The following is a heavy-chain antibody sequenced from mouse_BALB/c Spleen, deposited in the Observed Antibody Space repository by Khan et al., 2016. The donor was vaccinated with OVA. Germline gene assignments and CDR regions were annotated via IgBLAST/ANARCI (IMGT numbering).Heavy chain of an antibody. CDR2: INPSNGGT. Sequence: QVQLQQSGAELVKPGASVKLSCKASGYTFTSYYMYWVKQRPGQGLEWIGEINPSNGGTNFNEKFKSKATLTVDKSSSTAYIQLSSLTSEDSAVYYCTRGCYGGFAYWGQGTLVTVSA. J-gene: IGHJ3*01. V-gene: IGHV1S81*02. CDR1: GYTFTSYY. D-gene: IGHD1-1*01. CDR3: TRGCYGGFAY.